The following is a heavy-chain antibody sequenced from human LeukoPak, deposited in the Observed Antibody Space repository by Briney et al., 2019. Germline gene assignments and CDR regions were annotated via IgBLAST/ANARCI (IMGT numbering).Heavy chain of an antibody. CDR2: IASDGSST. D-gene: IGHD4-23*01. J-gene: IGHJ4*02. Sequence: GGSLRLSCAASGFTFSSYWMNWVRQAPGKGLVWVSRIASDGSSTTYADSVKGRFSISRDNAKNTLYLQMNSLRVEDRAVYYCARGRPHGNDYWGQGTLVTVSS. V-gene: IGHV3-74*01. CDR1: GFTFSSYW. CDR3: ARGRPHGNDY.